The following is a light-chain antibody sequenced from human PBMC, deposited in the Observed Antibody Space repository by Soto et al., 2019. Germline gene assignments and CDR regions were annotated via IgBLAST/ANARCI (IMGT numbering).Light chain of an antibody. J-gene: IGKJ1*01. CDR2: AAS. CDR3: QHYNSYSEA. Sequence: DIQMTQSPSSLSASVGDRVTITCRASQSISSYLNWYQQKPGKAPKLLIYAASSLQSGVPSRFSGSGSGTDFTLTISSLQPDDFATYYCQHYNSYSEAFGKGTKV. V-gene: IGKV1-39*01. CDR1: QSISSY.